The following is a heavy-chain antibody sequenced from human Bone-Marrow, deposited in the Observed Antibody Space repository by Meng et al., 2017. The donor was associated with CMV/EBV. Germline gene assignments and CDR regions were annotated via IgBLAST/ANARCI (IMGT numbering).Heavy chain of an antibody. CDR3: ARAHIDYYGSGSYAPVDYYGMDV. J-gene: IGHJ6*02. CDR2: IYSSGST. D-gene: IGHD3-10*01. V-gene: IGHV3-53*01. Sequence: GESLKISCAASGFTVSSNYMSWVRQAPGKGLEWVSVIYSSGSTYYADSVKGRFTISRDNSKNTLYLQMNSLRAEDTAVYYCARAHIDYYGSGSYAPVDYYGMDVWGQGTTVTVSS. CDR1: GFTVSSNY.